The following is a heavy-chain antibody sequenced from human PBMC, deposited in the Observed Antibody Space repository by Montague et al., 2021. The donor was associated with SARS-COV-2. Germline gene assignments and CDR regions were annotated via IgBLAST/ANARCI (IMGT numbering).Heavy chain of an antibody. CDR3: ARCQVTAFAIRIVFPAAGGFDS. CDR2: ITHSGGI. Sequence: SETLSLTCAVYGGPFNDYYWTWVRQPPGKGLEWIGEITHSGGIKYNPSLQNRVSMSADKSKNQFSLKLTSVTVADAATYYCARCQVTAFAIRIVFPAAGGFDSWGRGTTVTVSS. J-gene: IGHJ3*01. V-gene: IGHV4-34*01. CDR1: GGPFNDYY. D-gene: IGHD3-3*02.